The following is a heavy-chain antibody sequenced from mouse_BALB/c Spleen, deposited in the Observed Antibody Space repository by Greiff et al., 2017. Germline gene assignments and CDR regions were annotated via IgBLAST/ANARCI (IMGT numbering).Heavy chain of an antibody. V-gene: IGHV5-4*02. CDR2: ISDGGSYT. D-gene: IGHD1-1*01. CDR3: ARDYYGSSYVWYFDV. Sequence: EVMLVESGGGLVKPGGSLKLSCAASGFTFSDYYMYWVRQTPEKRLEWVATISDGGSYTYYPDSVKGRFTISRDNAKNNLYLQMSSLKSEDTAMYYCARDYYGSSYVWYFDVWGAGTTVTVSS. CDR1: GFTFSDYY. J-gene: IGHJ1*01.